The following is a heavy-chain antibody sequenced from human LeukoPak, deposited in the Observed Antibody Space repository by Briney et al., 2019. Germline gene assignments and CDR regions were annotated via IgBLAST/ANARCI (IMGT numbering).Heavy chain of an antibody. CDR2: ISDGSRDT. D-gene: IGHD2-21*01. CDR3: TTRIRNHFDY. V-gene: IGHV3-23*01. J-gene: IGHJ4*02. Sequence: GGSLRLSCATSGFTFSSFTMNWVRQAPGKGLEWVSTISDGSRDTHYAGSVKGRFTISRDDSQNIVYLQMDSLRAEDTALYYCTTRIRNHFDYWGQGAQVTVSS. CDR1: GFTFSSFT.